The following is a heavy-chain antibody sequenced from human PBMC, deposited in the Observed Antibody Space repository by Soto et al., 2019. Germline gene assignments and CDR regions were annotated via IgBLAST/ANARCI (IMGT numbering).Heavy chain of an antibody. D-gene: IGHD3-10*01. CDR1: GYSFTSYW. CDR3: AASSGSYYNLYYFEY. V-gene: IGHV5-10-1*01. Sequence: GESLQISCKGSGYSFTSYWISWVRQMPGKGLEWIGMIDPSDSYTNYSPSFQGHVTISADKSISTAYLQWSSLKASDTAMYYCAASSGSYYNLYYFEYWGQGTLVTVS. J-gene: IGHJ4*02. CDR2: IDPSDSYT.